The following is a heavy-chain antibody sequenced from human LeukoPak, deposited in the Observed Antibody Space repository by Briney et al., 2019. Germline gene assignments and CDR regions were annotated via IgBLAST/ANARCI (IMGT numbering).Heavy chain of an antibody. CDR1: GYTFTSYG. CDR2: ISAYNGNT. D-gene: IGHD3-3*01. V-gene: IGHV1-18*01. J-gene: IGHJ3*02. Sequence: ASVKVSCKASGYTFTSYGISWVRQAPGQGLEWMGWISAYNGNTNYAQKLQGRVTMTTDTSTSTAYMELRSLRSDDTAVYYCARGTPRIDDFWNGDDAFDIWGQGTMVTVSS. CDR3: ARGTPRIDDFWNGDDAFDI.